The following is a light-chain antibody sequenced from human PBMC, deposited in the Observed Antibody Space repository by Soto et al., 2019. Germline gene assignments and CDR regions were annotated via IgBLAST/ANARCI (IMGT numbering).Light chain of an antibody. CDR1: RSIGTY. V-gene: IGKV3-11*01. CDR3: QQRSKWPFT. J-gene: IGKJ3*01. Sequence: EIVLTQSTATLSLSPGERATLSCRASRSIGTYLAWYQQKPGQAPRRLMYVASNRATGITARFSGSGSATAFTLTISSLEPADFAVYYCQQRSKWPFTFGPGTKVDIK. CDR2: VAS.